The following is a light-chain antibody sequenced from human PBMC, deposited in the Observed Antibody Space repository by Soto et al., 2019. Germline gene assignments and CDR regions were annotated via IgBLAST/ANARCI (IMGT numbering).Light chain of an antibody. CDR2: GAS. J-gene: IGKJ1*01. Sequence: VLNNSAGALSLTQKERATLSCRASQSVSNSYLAWYQQKPGQAPRLLIYGASSRATGIPDRFSGSGSGTDFTLTISSLEPEDSAVYYCQQRRNWPRTFGQGTKVDVK. V-gene: IGKV3D-20*02. CDR1: QSVSNSY. CDR3: QQRRNWPRT.